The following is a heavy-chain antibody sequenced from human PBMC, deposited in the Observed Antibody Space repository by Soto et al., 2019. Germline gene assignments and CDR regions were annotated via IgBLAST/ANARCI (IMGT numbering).Heavy chain of an antibody. J-gene: IGHJ6*02. CDR1: GFTFSSYG. V-gene: IGHV3-30*18. CDR2: ISYDGSNK. CDR3: AKDRYSNYVRGYYYGMDV. D-gene: IGHD4-4*01. Sequence: GGSLRLSCAASGFTFSSYGMHWVRQAPGKGLEWVAVISYDGSNKYYADSVKGRFTISRDNSKNTLYLQMNSLRAEDTAVYYCAKDRYSNYVRGYYYGMDVWCQGTTVTVSS.